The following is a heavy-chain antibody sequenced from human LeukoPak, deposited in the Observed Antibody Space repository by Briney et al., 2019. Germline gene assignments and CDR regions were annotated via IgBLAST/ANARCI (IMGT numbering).Heavy chain of an antibody. CDR2: INLNSGGT. CDR3: TREPYCSSTSCSPNWFDP. D-gene: IGHD2-2*01. V-gene: IGHV1-2*02. CDR1: GYSFTGYY. Sequence: AAVKVTCKASGYSFTGYYMHWVRQAPGQGLVWVGWINLNSGGTNYAQKFQGRVTMTRDTSISTAYMELSRLRSDDTAVYYCTREPYCSSTSCSPNWFDPWGQGTLVTVS. J-gene: IGHJ5*02.